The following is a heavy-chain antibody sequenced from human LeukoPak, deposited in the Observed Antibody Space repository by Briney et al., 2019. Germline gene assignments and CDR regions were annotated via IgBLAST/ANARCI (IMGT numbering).Heavy chain of an antibody. CDR2: IIPIFGTA. D-gene: IGHD6-6*01. V-gene: IGHV1-69*13. CDR1: GGTFSSYA. Sequence: SVTVSCKASGGTFSSYAISWVRQAPGQGLEWMGGIIPIFGTANYAQKFQGRVTITADESTSTAYMELSSLRSEDTAVYYCARVLSSSSGDAFDIWGQGTMVTVSS. CDR3: ARVLSSSSGDAFDI. J-gene: IGHJ3*02.